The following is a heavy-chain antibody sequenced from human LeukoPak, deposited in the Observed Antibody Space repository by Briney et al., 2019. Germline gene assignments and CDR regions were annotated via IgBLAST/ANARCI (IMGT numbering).Heavy chain of an antibody. Sequence: ASVKVSCKTSGYTFIGYYIYWVRQAPGQGLEWMGWINPNSGDTHYSQNLQGRVTLTSDTSIGTAYMELSRLISDDTAFYYCAREESCSTPSCSLDYWGQGTLVTVSS. J-gene: IGHJ4*02. CDR2: INPNSGDT. D-gene: IGHD2-2*01. V-gene: IGHV1-2*02. CDR1: GYTFIGYY. CDR3: AREESCSTPSCSLDY.